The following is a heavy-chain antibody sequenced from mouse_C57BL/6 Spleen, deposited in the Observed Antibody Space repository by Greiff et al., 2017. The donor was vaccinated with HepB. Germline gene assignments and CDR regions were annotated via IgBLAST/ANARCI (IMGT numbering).Heavy chain of an antibody. CDR1: GYTFTGYW. D-gene: IGHD2-5*01. V-gene: IGHV1-9*01. J-gene: IGHJ3*01. CDR2: ILPGSGST. CDR3: AAYYSIFFAY. Sequence: VKVVESGAELMKPGASVKLSCKATGYTFTGYWIEWVKQRPGHGLEWIGEILPGSGSTNYNEKFKGKATLTADTSSNTAYMPLSSLTTEDSAIYYCAAYYSIFFAYWGQGTLVTVSA.